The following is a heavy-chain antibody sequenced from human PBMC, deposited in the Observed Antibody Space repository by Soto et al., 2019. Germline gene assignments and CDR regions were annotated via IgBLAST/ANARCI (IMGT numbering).Heavy chain of an antibody. J-gene: IGHJ5*02. CDR2: IYYSGTT. CDR1: GGSISSYY. D-gene: IGHD1-26*01. CDR3: ARYSGSYSNNWFDP. V-gene: IGHV4-59*01. Sequence: QVQLQESGPGLVKSSETLSLTCTVSGGSISSYYWSWIRQPPGKGLEWIGYIYYSGTTNYNPSLKSRVTISVDTSKYQFSLKLSSVTAADTAVYYCARYSGSYSNNWFDPWGQGTLVTVSS.